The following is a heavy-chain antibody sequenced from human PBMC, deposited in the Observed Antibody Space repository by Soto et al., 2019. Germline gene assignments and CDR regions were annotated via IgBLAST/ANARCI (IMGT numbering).Heavy chain of an antibody. V-gene: IGHV1-18*01. J-gene: IGHJ4*02. CDR3: ARGSGWYPPFDY. Sequence: ASVKVSCKASGYTFTSSGISWVRQAPGQGLEWMGWISTDNGNTNYAQHLQGRVSMTTDTSTSTAYMDLRSLRSDDTAVYYCARGSGWYPPFDYWGQGTLVTVSS. D-gene: IGHD6-19*01. CDR2: ISTDNGNT. CDR1: GYTFTSSG.